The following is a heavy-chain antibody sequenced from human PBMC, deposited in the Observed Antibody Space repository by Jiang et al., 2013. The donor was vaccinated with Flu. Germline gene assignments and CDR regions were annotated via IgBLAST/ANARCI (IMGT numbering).Heavy chain of an antibody. Sequence: RQAPGQGLEWMGRIIPILGIANYAQKFQGRVTITADKSTSTAYMELSSLRSEDTAVYYCANSKTYYDFWSGYYKVSEDYYYGMDVWGQGTTVTVSS. D-gene: IGHD3-3*01. J-gene: IGHJ6*02. CDR2: IIPILGIA. V-gene: IGHV1-69*02. CDR3: ANSKTYYDFWSGYYKVSEDYYYGMDV.